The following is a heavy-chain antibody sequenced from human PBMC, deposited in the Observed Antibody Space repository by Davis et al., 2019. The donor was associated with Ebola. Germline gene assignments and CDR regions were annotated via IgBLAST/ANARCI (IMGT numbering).Heavy chain of an antibody. CDR3: AKDLCDIYVYNYYYYGMDV. CDR2: ISGSGGST. Sequence: PGGSLRLSCAASGFTFSSYAMSWVRQAPGKGLEWVSGISGSGGSTYYVDSVKGRFTISRDNSKNTLYLQVNSLRAEDTAVYYCAKDLCDIYVYNYYYYGMDVWGQGTTVTVSS. V-gene: IGHV3-23*01. CDR1: GFTFSSYA. J-gene: IGHJ6*02. D-gene: IGHD2/OR15-2a*01.